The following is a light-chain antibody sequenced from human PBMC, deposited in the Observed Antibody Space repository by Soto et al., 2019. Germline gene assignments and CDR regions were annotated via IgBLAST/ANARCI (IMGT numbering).Light chain of an antibody. V-gene: IGKV3-20*01. J-gene: IGKJ1*01. Sequence: ELTQSPGSLSLSPGQTATLSCRASQSLSNNYLAWVQQRPGQAPRLLIYGATHWASGISERFGGSGSGSEFTLTISGLEPEDSAVYYCQYYGDSPTVGQGTKVDIK. CDR3: QYYGDSPT. CDR2: GAT. CDR1: QSLSNNY.